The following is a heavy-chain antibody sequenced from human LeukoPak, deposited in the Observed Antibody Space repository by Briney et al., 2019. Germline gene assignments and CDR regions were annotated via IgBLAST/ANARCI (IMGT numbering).Heavy chain of an antibody. J-gene: IGHJ4*02. CDR1: GGSISSGSYY. D-gene: IGHD1-7*01. CDR2: IYTSGST. Sequence: SETLSLTCTVSGGSISSGSYYWSWIRQPAGKGLEWIGRIYTSGSTNYNPSLKSRVTISVDTSKNQFSLKLSSVTAADTAVYYCARESSYWNSRIFDYWGQGTLVTVSS. CDR3: ARESSYWNSRIFDY. V-gene: IGHV4-61*02.